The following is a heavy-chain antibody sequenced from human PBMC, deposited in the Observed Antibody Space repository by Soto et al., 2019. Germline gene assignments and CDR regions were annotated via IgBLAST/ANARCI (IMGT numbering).Heavy chain of an antibody. J-gene: IGHJ6*03. CDR2: ISPIIGIA. CDR3: AREIGGYYYYYYMDV. Sequence: SGKVSCKASGYTFTSYGIIWVRQAPGQGLEWMGRISPIIGIANYAQKFQGRVTITADKSTSTAYMELSSLRSEDTAVYYCAREIGGYYYYYYMDVWGKGTTVTSP. V-gene: IGHV1-69*04. CDR1: GYTFTSYG. D-gene: IGHD3-10*01.